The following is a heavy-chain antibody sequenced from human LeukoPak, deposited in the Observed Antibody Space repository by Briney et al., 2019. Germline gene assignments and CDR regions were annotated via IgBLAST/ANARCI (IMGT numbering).Heavy chain of an antibody. CDR1: GYSFAIYC. J-gene: IGHJ4*02. CDR2: IYPGDSDT. Sequence: GESLKISCKGSGYSFAIYCIGWARQIPGKGLEWMGIIYPGDSDTRYSPSFQAEVPISAHKPISPANLQWSTLKPTPTAMYACARLDIEYCSSTSCLTSFDYWGQGTLVTVSS. CDR3: ARLDIEYCSSTSCLTSFDY. V-gene: IGHV5-51*01. D-gene: IGHD2-2*01.